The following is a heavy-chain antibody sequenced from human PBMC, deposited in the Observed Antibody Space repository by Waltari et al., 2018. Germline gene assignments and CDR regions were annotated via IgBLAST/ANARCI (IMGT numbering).Heavy chain of an antibody. J-gene: IGHJ6*02. V-gene: IGHV1-69*13. D-gene: IGHD1-7*01. CDR1: GGTFSSYA. CDR2: TIPICGTA. CDR3: ARDRTSPGLTGYYYGMDV. Sequence: QVQLVQSGAEVKKPGSSVKVSCKASGGTFSSYAISWVRQAPGQGLEWMGGTIPICGTANYAQKCQGRVTITADESTSTAYMERSSLRSEDTAVYYCARDRTSPGLTGYYYGMDVWGQGTTVTVSS.